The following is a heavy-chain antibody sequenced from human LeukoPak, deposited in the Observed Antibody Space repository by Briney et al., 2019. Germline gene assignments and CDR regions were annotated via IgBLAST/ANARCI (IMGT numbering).Heavy chain of an antibody. CDR1: GGSISSYY. V-gene: IGHV4-4*07. CDR2: IYTSGST. J-gene: IGHJ5*02. D-gene: IGHD2-8*01. CDR3: ARTIGLMVYAGMLDWSDP. Sequence: SETLSLXCSVSGGSISSYYWSGIPQPAGKDREGMGRIYTSGSTNYNPTLKSRVTMSVDTYKTQLSLKLSSVTAADTAVYYCARTIGLMVYAGMLDWSDPWGQGTLVTVSS.